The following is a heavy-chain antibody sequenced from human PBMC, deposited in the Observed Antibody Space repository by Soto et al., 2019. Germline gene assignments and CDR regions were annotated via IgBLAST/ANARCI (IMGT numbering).Heavy chain of an antibody. D-gene: IGHD6-13*01. CDR1: GYTFTSYD. V-gene: IGHV1-8*01. CDR3: ARRAAPASDY. CDR2: MNPNSGNA. Sequence: QVQLVQSGAEVKKPGASVKVCCKASGYTFTSYDINWVRQASGQGLEWMGWMNPNSGNADYAQQFQGRVTMTRDTSTSTAYMELSSLRFEDTAVYYCARRAAPASDYWGQGTLVTVSS. J-gene: IGHJ4*02.